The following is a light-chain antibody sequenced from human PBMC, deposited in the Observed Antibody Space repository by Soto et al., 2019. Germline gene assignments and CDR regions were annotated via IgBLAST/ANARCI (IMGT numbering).Light chain of an antibody. CDR2: GAS. CDR1: QSVSSI. J-gene: IGKJ1*01. CDR3: PQYNNWPWT. Sequence: EIVMTQTPATLSVSPGERATLSCRASQSVSSILAWYQQKPGQAPRLLIYGASTRATGIPARFSGSGSGTEFTLTISSLQSEDFAVYYCPQYNNWPWTFGQGTKVEIK. V-gene: IGKV3-15*01.